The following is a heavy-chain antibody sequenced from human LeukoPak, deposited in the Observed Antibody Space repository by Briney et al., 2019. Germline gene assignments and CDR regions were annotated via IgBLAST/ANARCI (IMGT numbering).Heavy chain of an antibody. CDR2: IDWDDDK. Sequence: SGPTLVNPTQTLTLTCTFSGFSLSTSGMRVSWIRQPPGKALEWLARIDWDDDKFYSTSLKTRLTISKDTSKNQVVLTMTNMDPVDTATYYCARTRATMRGFDYWGQVTLVTVSS. CDR3: ARTRATMRGFDY. V-gene: IGHV2-70*04. D-gene: IGHD5-12*01. J-gene: IGHJ4*02. CDR1: GFSLSTSGMR.